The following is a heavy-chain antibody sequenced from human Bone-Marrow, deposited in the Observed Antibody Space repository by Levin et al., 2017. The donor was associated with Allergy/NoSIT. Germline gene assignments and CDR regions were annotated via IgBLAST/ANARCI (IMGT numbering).Heavy chain of an antibody. CDR1: GGSISSGGYS. D-gene: IGHD3-22*01. Sequence: PSETLSLTCAVSGGSISSGGYSWSWIRQPPGTGLEWIGYIYHSGSTYYNPSLKSRVTISVDRSKNQFSLKLSSVTAADTAVYYCARGITMIVVEMKTSAAPWFDPWGQGTLVTVSS. CDR3: ARGITMIVVEMKTSAAPWFDP. J-gene: IGHJ5*02. CDR2: IYHSGST. V-gene: IGHV4-30-2*01.